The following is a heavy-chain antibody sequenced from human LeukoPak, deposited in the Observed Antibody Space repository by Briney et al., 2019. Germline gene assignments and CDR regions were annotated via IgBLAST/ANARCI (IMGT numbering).Heavy chain of an antibody. J-gene: IGHJ4*02. V-gene: IGHV1-2*02. CDR2: INPNSGGT. CDR3: ARGFYGSGSYYKIALGY. CDR1: GYTFTGYY. Sequence: ASVKVSCKASGYTFTGYYIHWVRQAPGQGHEWMGWINPNSGGTNYAQKFQGRVTVTGDTSISTAYMELSRLRSDDTAVYYCARGFYGSGSYYKIALGYWGQGTLVTVSS. D-gene: IGHD3-10*01.